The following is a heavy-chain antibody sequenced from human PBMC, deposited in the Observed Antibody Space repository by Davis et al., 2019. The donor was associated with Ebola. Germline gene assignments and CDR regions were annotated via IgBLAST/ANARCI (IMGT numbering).Heavy chain of an antibody. CDR1: GYTFTSSA. J-gene: IGHJ6*02. CDR3: AADTGYRYYYGMDV. CDR2: IVVGSGNT. V-gene: IGHV1-58*01. D-gene: IGHD1-1*01. Sequence: AASVKVSCKGSGYTFTSSAVQWVRQARGQRLEWIGWIVVGSGNTNYAQKFQERVTITRDTSASTAYMELSSLRSEDTAVYYCAADTGYRYYYGMDVWGQGTTVTVSS.